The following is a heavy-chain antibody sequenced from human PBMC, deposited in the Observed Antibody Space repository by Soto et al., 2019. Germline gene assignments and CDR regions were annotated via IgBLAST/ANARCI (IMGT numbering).Heavy chain of an antibody. Sequence: SETLSLTCAVYGGSFSGYYWSWIRQPPGKGLEWIGEINRSGSTNYNPSLKSRVTISVDTSKNQFSLKLSSVTAADTAVYYCGRWSLVAAGTPFFFYCIADWGHGPTFTVSS. CDR3: GRWSLVAAGTPFFFYCIAD. CDR2: INRSGST. CDR1: GGSFSGYY. V-gene: IGHV4-34*01. J-gene: IGHJ6*02. D-gene: IGHD6-13*01.